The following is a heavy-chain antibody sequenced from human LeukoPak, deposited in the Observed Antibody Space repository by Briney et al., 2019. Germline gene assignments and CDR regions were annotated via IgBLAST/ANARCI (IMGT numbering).Heavy chain of an antibody. Sequence: SETLSLTCTVSGAYISGSSHYFWGWIRQTPGKGLEWIGYIYYSGSTNYNPSLKSRVSISVDTSKNQFSLKLSSVTAADTAVYYCARSLYYNGSDSFDIWGQGTMVTVSS. V-gene: IGHV4-61*05. D-gene: IGHD3-10*01. CDR2: IYYSGST. J-gene: IGHJ3*02. CDR3: ARSLYYNGSDSFDI. CDR1: GAYISGSSHYF.